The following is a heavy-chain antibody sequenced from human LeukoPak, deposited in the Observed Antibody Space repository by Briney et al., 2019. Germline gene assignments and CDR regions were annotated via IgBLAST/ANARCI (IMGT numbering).Heavy chain of an antibody. V-gene: IGHV4-4*07. CDR2: IYTSGST. D-gene: IGHD6-13*01. CDR1: GGSISSYY. CDR3: ARGRGRASSTWYVGFDY. Sequence: SETLSLTCTVSGGSISSYYWSWIRQPAGKGLEWIGRIYTSGSTNYNPSLKSRVTMSVDTSKNQFSLKLSSVTAADTAVYYCARGRGRASSTWYVGFDYWGQGILVTVSS. J-gene: IGHJ4*02.